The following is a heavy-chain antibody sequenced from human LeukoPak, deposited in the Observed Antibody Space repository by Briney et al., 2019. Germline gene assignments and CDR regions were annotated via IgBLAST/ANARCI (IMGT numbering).Heavy chain of an antibody. CDR3: AREGSSGLFDY. Sequence: ASVKVSCKASGGTFSSYAISWVRQAPGQGLEWMGRIIPILGIANYAQKFQGRVTITADKSTSTAYMELSSLRSEDTAVYYCAREGSSGLFDYWGQGTLVTASS. V-gene: IGHV1-69*04. CDR1: GGTFSSYA. CDR2: IIPILGIA. D-gene: IGHD6-6*01. J-gene: IGHJ4*02.